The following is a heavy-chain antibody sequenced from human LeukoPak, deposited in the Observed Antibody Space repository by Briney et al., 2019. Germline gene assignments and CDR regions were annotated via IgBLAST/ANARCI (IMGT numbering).Heavy chain of an antibody. V-gene: IGHV4-59*01. D-gene: IGHD3-22*01. CDR2: IYYRGSN. Sequence: SESLSLTCTVSGGSISSDYCGWIRQPPGKGLEWLGYIYYRGSNNHNPSRKSPITISVGTSKNQFFLKLSSVTAADTAVYYWARGRGYYYDTPFDYWGQGGQATVSS. CDR1: GGSISSDY. CDR3: ARGRGYYYDTPFDY. J-gene: IGHJ4*02.